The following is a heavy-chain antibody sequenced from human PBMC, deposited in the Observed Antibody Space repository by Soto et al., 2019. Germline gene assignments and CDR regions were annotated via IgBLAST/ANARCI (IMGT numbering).Heavy chain of an antibody. Sequence: GASVKVSCKASGYTLSNYGSSWVRQAPGQGLEWMGWSSTYNGNTKYAKKFQGRVTMTTDTSTSTAYMELRSLRSDDTAVYYCVRDHHDFSSDYHYYHMDVWGKGTTVTVSS. CDR1: GYTLSNYG. D-gene: IGHD3-3*01. J-gene: IGHJ6*03. CDR2: SSTYNGNT. CDR3: VRDHHDFSSDYHYYHMDV. V-gene: IGHV1-18*01.